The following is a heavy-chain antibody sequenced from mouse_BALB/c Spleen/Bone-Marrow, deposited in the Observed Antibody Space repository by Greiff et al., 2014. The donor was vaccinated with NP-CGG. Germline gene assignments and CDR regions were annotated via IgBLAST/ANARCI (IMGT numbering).Heavy chain of an antibody. CDR1: GFNIKDTF. V-gene: IGHV14-3*02. CDR3: ASSGNYEGGAMDY. D-gene: IGHD2-1*01. CDR2: IDPANGIT. J-gene: IGHJ4*01. Sequence: EVQVVESGAELVKPGASVKLSCTASGFNIKDTFMHWMKQRPEQGLEWNGRIDPANGITKYDPKFQGRATITTDTSSNTAYLQLSGLTSEDTAVYYCASSGNYEGGAMDYWGQGTSVTVSS.